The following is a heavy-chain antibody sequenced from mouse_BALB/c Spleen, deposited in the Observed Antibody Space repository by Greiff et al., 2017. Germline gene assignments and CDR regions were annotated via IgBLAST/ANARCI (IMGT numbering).Heavy chain of an antibody. D-gene: IGHD2-2*01. V-gene: IGHV5-6-2*01. J-gene: IGHJ3*01. Sequence: EVKVVESGGGLVKLGGSLKLSCAASGFTFSSYYMSWVRQTPEKRLELVAAINSNGGSTYYPDTVKGRFTISRDNAKNTLYLQMSSLKSEDTALYYCATPYGYDSVWFAYWGQGTLVTVSA. CDR2: INSNGGST. CDR3: ATPYGYDSVWFAY. CDR1: GFTFSSYY.